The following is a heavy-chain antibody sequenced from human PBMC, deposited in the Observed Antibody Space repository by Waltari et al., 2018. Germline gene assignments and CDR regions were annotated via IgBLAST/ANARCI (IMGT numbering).Heavy chain of an antibody. D-gene: IGHD3-16*01. J-gene: IGHJ4*02. CDR2: LYHSGGH. CDR3: ARGGFYDGEGYFDY. V-gene: IGHV4-38-2*01. Sequence: QVQLQESGPGLVKPSETLSLTCAVSGYSISSGYYWGWIRQAPGEGPEWIGSLYHSGGHSYNPSLKSRLSMVVDTAKNQVFLELRPVTAADTAVYYCARGGFYDGEGYFDYWGQGTLVTVSS. CDR1: GYSISSGYY.